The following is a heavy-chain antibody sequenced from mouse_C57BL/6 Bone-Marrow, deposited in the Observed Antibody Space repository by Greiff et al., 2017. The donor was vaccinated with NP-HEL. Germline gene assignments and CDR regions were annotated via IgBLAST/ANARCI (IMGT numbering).Heavy chain of an antibody. Sequence: VQLQQSGAELARPGASVKLSCKASGYTFTSYGISWVKQRTGQGLEWIGEIYPRSGNTYYNEKFKGKATLTADKSSSTAYMALRSLTSEDSAVYFCAKKGSDYGNPYYAMDYWGQGTSVTVSS. CDR2: IYPRSGNT. J-gene: IGHJ4*01. D-gene: IGHD2-1*01. CDR1: GYTFTSYG. CDR3: AKKGSDYGNPYYAMDY. V-gene: IGHV1-81*01.